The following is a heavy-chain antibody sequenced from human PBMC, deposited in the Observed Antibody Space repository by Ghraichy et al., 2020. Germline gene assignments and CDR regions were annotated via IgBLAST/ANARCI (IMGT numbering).Heavy chain of an antibody. J-gene: IGHJ3*02. CDR1: GFTVSSNY. CDR2: IYSGGST. Sequence: GESLNISCAASGFTVSSNYMSWVRQAPGKGLEWVSVIYSGGSTYYADSVKGRFTISRDNSKNTLYLQMNSLRAEDTAVYYCASENLGWRSFAFDIWGQGTMVTVSS. D-gene: IGHD3-16*01. V-gene: IGHV3-66*02. CDR3: ASENLGWRSFAFDI.